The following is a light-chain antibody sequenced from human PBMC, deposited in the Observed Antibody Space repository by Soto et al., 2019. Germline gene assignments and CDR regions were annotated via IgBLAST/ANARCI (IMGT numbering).Light chain of an antibody. CDR2: TAS. V-gene: IGKV1-39*01. Sequence: DIQMTQSPSSLSASVGDAVTITARASQSINSHLNWYQQKPGKAPNLLIYTASSLQSGVPSRFSGSGSGTDFTLTISSLQPEDFATYYCQQSYSTPITFGQGTRLEIK. J-gene: IGKJ5*01. CDR3: QQSYSTPIT. CDR1: QSINSH.